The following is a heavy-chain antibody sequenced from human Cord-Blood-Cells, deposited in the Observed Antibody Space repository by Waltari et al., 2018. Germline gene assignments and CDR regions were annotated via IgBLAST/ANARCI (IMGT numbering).Heavy chain of an antibody. Sequence: QVQLVESGGGVVQPGRSLRLSCAASGFTFSSYVMHWVRQAPGKGLEWVAVISYDGSNKYYADSVKGRFTISRDNSKNTLYLQMNSLRAEDTAVYYCAREPLGYWGQGTLVTVSS. J-gene: IGHJ4*02. CDR3: AREPLGY. CDR2: ISYDGSNK. CDR1: GFTFSSYV. V-gene: IGHV3-30*04.